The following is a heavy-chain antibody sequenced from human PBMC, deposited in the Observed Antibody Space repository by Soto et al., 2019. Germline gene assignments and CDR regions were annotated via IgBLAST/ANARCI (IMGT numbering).Heavy chain of an antibody. J-gene: IGHJ6*02. V-gene: IGHV3-30-3*01. CDR2: ISYDGSNI. CDR1: GFSFRSYA. Sequence: ESGGDVVQPGRSLRLSCAASGFSFRSYAMHWVRQAPGKGLEWVAVISYDGSNIDYADSVKGRFTFSRDNSKNTLYLQMNSLRAEDTAVYYCARDRQDHYYGPDVWGQGTTVTVSS. CDR3: ARDRQDHYYGPDV.